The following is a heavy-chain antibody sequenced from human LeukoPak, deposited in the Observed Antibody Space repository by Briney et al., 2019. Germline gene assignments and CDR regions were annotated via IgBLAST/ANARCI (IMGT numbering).Heavy chain of an antibody. V-gene: IGHV4-59*01. Sequence: SETLSLTCAVSGGSISSYYWSWIRQPPGKGLEWIGYIYYSGSTNYNPSLKSRVTISVDTSKNQFSLKLSSVTAADTAVYYCASWGGSADAFDIWGQGTMVTVSS. D-gene: IGHD3-16*01. J-gene: IGHJ3*02. CDR1: GGSISSYY. CDR2: IYYSGST. CDR3: ASWGGSADAFDI.